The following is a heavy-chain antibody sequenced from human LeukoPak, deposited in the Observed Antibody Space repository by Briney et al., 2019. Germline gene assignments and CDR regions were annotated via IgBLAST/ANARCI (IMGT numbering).Heavy chain of an antibody. D-gene: IGHD6-6*01. CDR1: GFTVSTYY. Sequence: GGSLSLSCAASGFTVSTYYMTWVRQAPGKGLECVSVIYSGGSTYYADSVKGRFTISRDNSKNTLYLQMNSLRAEDTAVYYCAKEGSSDAFDIWGQGTMVTVSS. V-gene: IGHV3-53*01. CDR3: AKEGSSDAFDI. J-gene: IGHJ3*02. CDR2: IYSGGST.